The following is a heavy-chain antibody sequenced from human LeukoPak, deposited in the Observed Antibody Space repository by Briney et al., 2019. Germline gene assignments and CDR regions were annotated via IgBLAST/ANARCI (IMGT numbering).Heavy chain of an antibody. Sequence: PGGSLRLSCAASGFTFSRYWMNWVRQAPGKGLEWVASIKEDGSEKSYVDSVKGRFTISRDNAKNSLYLQMNSLRAEDTAIYYCVSCGTTTCIICFDHWGQGSLVTVSS. CDR2: IKEDGSEK. V-gene: IGHV3-7*01. J-gene: IGHJ4*02. CDR1: GFTFSRYW. CDR3: VSCGTTTCIICFDH. D-gene: IGHD2-2*01.